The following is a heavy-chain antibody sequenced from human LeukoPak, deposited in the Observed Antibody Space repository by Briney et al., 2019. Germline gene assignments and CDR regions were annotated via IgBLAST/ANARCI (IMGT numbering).Heavy chain of an antibody. CDR2: IYHSGST. CDR1: GYSISSSYY. V-gene: IGHV4-38-2*01. CDR3: ASLPSNTVTHDY. Sequence: PSETLSLTCAVSGYSISSSYYWGWIRQPPGKGLEWIGTIYHSGSTHYNPSLKSRVTLSVDTSKNQFSLKLRSETAADTAVYYCASLPSNTVTHDYWGQGTLVTVSS. J-gene: IGHJ4*02. D-gene: IGHD4-11*01.